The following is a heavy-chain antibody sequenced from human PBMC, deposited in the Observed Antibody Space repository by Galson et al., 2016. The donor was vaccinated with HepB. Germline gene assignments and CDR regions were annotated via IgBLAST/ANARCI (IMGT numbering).Heavy chain of an antibody. D-gene: IGHD3-16*01. CDR3: AREDIGGFDP. V-gene: IGHV3-7*01. Sequence: SLRLSCAASGFTFSSYWMSWVRQAPGKRLEWVANIKQDGSEKDYVDSVKGRSTISRDNAKNSLYPQMNSLRAEDTAVYYCAREDIGGFDPWGQGTLVTVSS. J-gene: IGHJ5*02. CDR2: IKQDGSEK. CDR1: GFTFSSYW.